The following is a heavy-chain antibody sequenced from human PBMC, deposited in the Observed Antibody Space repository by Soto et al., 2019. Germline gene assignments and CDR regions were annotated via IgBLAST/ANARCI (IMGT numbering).Heavy chain of an antibody. CDR1: GFILSHYA. V-gene: IGHV3-30-3*01. CDR3: ARGSDHGSYYYGVDV. Sequence: QVQLVESGGGVVQPGRSLRLSCAASGFILSHYAMHWVRQAPGKGLEWVALISDDANNKFYADSVKGRFTISRDNSKNTLFLQMNSLSGEDTAIYICARGSDHGSYYYGVDVWGQGTTVSVSS. J-gene: IGHJ6*02. CDR2: ISDDANNK. D-gene: IGHD6-19*01.